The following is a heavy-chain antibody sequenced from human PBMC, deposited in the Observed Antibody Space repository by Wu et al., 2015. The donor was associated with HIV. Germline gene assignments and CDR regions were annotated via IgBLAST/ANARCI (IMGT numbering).Heavy chain of an antibody. CDR2: IIPIFG. Sequence: QVQLVQSGAEVKKPGSSVKVSCKASGGTFTSHSISWVRQAPGQGLEWMGGIIPIFGYAQKFQGRATITTDESTNTAYMELNNLRSEDTAVYYCARDLIDSTDPDIYDVLTGYYYAFDYLGPRDNGHRLL. D-gene: IGHD3/OR15-3a*01. J-gene: IGHJ3*02. V-gene: IGHV1-69*05. CDR3: ARDLIDSTDPDIYDVLTGYYYAFDY. CDR1: GGTFTSHS.